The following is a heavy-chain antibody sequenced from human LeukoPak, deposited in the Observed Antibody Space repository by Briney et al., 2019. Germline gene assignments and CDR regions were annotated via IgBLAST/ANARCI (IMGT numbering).Heavy chain of an antibody. CDR1: GDTLIELA. CDR3: ATARQYDDFAGYPWYYGLDV. Sequence: ASVKVSCKVSGDTLIELANHWVRQAPGKGLEWMGGLDPEDGATMYAQKFEGRVSMTEDTTTDTAYIELSSVRSEDTAVYYCATARQYDDFAGYPWYYGLDVWGQGTTATVSS. V-gene: IGHV1-24*01. D-gene: IGHD3/OR15-3a*01. J-gene: IGHJ6*02. CDR2: LDPEDGAT.